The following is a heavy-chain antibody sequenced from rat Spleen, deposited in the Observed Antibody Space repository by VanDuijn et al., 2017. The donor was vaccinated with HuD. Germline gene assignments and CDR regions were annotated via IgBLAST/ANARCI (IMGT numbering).Heavy chain of an antibody. V-gene: IGHV2-6*01. CDR3: ARHSYGGYGDFDF. CDR2: ISSGGST. Sequence: QVQLKESGPGLVQASQTLSLTCSVSGFSLTRYHVSWVRQPPGKGLEWIAAISSGGSTYYNSALKSRLSISRDTSKSQVFLKMNSLQPEDTGTYYCARHSYGGYGDFDFWGPGTMVTVSS. J-gene: IGHJ1*01. D-gene: IGHD1-11*01. CDR1: GFSLTRYH.